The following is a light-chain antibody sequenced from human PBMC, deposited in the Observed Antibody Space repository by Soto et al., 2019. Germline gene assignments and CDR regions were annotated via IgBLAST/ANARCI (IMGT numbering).Light chain of an antibody. Sequence: QSVLTQPPSASGTLGQRVTISCSGSRSNIGSNYVYWYQQLPGTAPKLLIYRNNQRPSGVPDRFSGSKSGTSASLAISGLRSEDEADYYCAAWDDSLSGVVFGGGTKLTAL. CDR3: AAWDDSLSGVV. CDR2: RNN. J-gene: IGLJ2*01. CDR1: RSNIGSNY. V-gene: IGLV1-47*01.